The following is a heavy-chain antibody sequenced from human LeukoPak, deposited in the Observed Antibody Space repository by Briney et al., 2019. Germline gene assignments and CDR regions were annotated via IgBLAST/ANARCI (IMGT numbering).Heavy chain of an antibody. CDR3: ARDQSANYGGYNWFDP. V-gene: IGHV4-31*03. CDR2: IYYSGSP. CDR1: GGSISSGGYY. J-gene: IGHJ5*02. Sequence: TLSLTCTVSGGSISSGGYYWSWIRQHPGKGLEWIGYIYYSGSPYYNPSLKSRVTISVDTSKNQFSLKLSSVTAADTAMYYCARDQSANYGGYNWFDPWGQGTLVTVSS. D-gene: IGHD4/OR15-4a*01.